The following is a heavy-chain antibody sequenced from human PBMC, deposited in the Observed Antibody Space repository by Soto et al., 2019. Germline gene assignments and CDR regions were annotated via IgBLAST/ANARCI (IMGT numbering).Heavy chain of an antibody. CDR2: IIPMFGTA. Sequence: QVQLVQSGAEVKKPRSSLKVSCKSSGGTFSSYAFSWVRQAPGQGLEWMGGIIPMFGTANYAQKFQGRVTITADESTSTAYMELSSLRFEDTAVYYCARDSLVVVAATPRWFDPWGQGTLVTVSS. D-gene: IGHD2-15*01. CDR1: GGTFSSYA. V-gene: IGHV1-69*01. CDR3: ARDSLVVVAATPRWFDP. J-gene: IGHJ5*02.